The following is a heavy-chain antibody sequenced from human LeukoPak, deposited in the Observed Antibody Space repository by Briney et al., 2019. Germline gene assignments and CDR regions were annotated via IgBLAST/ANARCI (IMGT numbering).Heavy chain of an antibody. CDR2: ISSSSSYI. V-gene: IGHV3-21*01. CDR3: ARGPVVVAATPDY. J-gene: IGHJ4*02. Sequence: GGSLRLSCAASGFTFSSYSMNWVRQAPGKGLEWVSSISSSSSYIYYADSVKGRLTISRDNAKNSLYLQMNSLRAEDTAVYYCARGPVVVAATPDYWGQGTLVTVSS. CDR1: GFTFSSYS. D-gene: IGHD2-15*01.